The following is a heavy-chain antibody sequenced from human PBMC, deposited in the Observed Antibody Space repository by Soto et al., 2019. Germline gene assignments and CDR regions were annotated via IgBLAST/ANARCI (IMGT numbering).Heavy chain of an antibody. J-gene: IGHJ5*02. CDR1: GGSISSGGYY. D-gene: IGHD2-21*02. Sequence: QVQLQESGPGLVKPSQTLSLTCTVSGGSISSGGYYWSWIRQHPGKGLEWIGYIYYSGSTYYNPSLTSRVTISVDASKNQFSLKLSSVTAADTAVYYCARRCGGDCYSVWFDPWGQGTLVTVSS. V-gene: IGHV4-31*03. CDR3: ARRCGGDCYSVWFDP. CDR2: IYYSGST.